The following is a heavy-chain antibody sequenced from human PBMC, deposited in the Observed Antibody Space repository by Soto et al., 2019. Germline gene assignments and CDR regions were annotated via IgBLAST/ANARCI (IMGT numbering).Heavy chain of an antibody. V-gene: IGHV3-53*01. Sequence: EVQLVESGGGLIQPGGSLRLSCAASEFTVSTNYMTWVRQAPGKGPEWVSLLYSGGSTYYADSVKGRFTISRDNSKNTLYLQMNSLRAEDTAVYYCARSGQTGEHYWYFDLWGRGTLVTVSS. CDR3: ARSGQTGEHYWYFDL. CDR1: EFTVSTNY. J-gene: IGHJ2*01. D-gene: IGHD7-27*01. CDR2: LYSGGST.